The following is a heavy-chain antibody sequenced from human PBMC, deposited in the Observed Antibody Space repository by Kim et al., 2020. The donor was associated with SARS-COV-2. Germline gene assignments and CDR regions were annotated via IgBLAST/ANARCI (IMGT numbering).Heavy chain of an antibody. V-gene: IGHV3-48*04. CDR1: GFTLSLYS. CDR3: VRENYWAFDI. D-gene: IGHD2-15*01. CDR2: ISGTGTIT. Sequence: GGSLRPSCVTSGFTLSLYSMNWVRQSPGKGLEWVSHISGTGTITKHADSVRGLFTISRDNAKNSLFLQMNGLRAEDTAVYYCVRENYWAFDIWGQGTMVT. J-gene: IGHJ3*02.